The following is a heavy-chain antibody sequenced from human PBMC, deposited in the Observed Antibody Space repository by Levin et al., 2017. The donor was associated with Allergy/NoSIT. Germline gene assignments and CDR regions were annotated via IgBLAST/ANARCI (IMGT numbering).Heavy chain of an antibody. J-gene: IGHJ4*02. CDR2: TYYRSKWYY. CDR3: AREISAGWDY. Sequence: SQTLSLPCAISGDSVSSNSAAWHWIRQSPSRGLEWLGRTYYRSKWYYEYALFVKSRITINPDTSKNQFSLQLNSVTPEDTAVYYCAREISAGWDYWGQGTLVAVSA. D-gene: IGHD6-25*01. V-gene: IGHV6-1*01. CDR1: GDSVSSNSAA.